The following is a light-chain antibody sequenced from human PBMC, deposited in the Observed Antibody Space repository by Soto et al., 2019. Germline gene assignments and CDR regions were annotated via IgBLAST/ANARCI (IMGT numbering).Light chain of an antibody. CDR2: DVS. V-gene: IGLV2-14*01. J-gene: IGLJ2*01. CDR1: SSDVGGYNY. CDR3: SSFTSSSTPV. Sequence: QSALTQPASVSGSPGQSITISCTGTSSDVGGYNYVSWYQQHPGKAPKLMIYDVSNRPSGVSNRFSGSKSGNTASLTISGLKAEDEDDYYCSSFTSSSTPVFGGGTKLTV.